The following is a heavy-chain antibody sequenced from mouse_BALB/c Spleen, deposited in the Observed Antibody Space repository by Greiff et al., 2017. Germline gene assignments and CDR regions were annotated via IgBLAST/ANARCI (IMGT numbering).Heavy chain of an antibody. CDR3: ARVPYDYDAAWFAY. CDR1: GYTFTSYW. V-gene: IGHV1S132*01. D-gene: IGHD2-4*01. CDR2: IFPGTGTT. J-gene: IGHJ3*01. Sequence: QVQLKQSGAELVKPGASVKLSCKTSGYTFTSYWIQWVKQRPGQGLGWIGEIFPGTGTTYYNEKFKGKATLTIDTSSSTAYMQLSSLTSEDSAVYFCARVPYDYDAAWFAYWGQGTLVTVSA.